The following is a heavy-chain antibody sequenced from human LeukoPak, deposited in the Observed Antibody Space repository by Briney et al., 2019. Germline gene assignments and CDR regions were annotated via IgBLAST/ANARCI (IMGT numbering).Heavy chain of an antibody. D-gene: IGHD3-22*01. CDR1: GFIFSTYG. V-gene: IGHV3-30*18. CDR2: ISFDGNYK. J-gene: IGHJ3*02. Sequence: GRSLRLSCAASGFIFSTYGMHWVRQAPGKGLEWVAIISFDGNYKYYADSVKGRFTISRDNSKNTLYLEMNSLRAEDTALYYCAKCADGSGYYPSASAFDIWGQGTMVTVSS. CDR3: AKCADGSGYYPSASAFDI.